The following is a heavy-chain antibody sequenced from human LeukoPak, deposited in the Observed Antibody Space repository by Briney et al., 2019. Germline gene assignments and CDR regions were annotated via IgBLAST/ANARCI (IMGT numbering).Heavy chain of an antibody. CDR2: ISYDGSNE. CDR1: GFTFSSYG. J-gene: IGHJ4*02. CDR3: AKVGYSSSWYYFDY. V-gene: IGHV3-30*18. D-gene: IGHD6-13*01. Sequence: HSGGSLRLSCAASGFTFSSYGMHWVRQAPGKGLEWVAVISYDGSNEYYADSVKGRFTISRDNSKNTLYLQMNSLRAEDTAVYYCAKVGYSSSWYYFDYWGQGTLVTVSS.